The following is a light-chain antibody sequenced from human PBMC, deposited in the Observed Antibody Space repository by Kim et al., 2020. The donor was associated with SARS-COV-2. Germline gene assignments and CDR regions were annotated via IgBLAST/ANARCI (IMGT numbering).Light chain of an antibody. V-gene: IGLV2-11*01. CDR3: CSYAGTYTLM. Sequence: GQAVTISCNGTETDIGGYKFVSWYQQHPGKAPQPFIYDVTQRPSGVPDRFSGSRSGNTASLTISGLHAEDEADYYCCSYAGTYTLMFGGGTQLTVL. J-gene: IGLJ3*02. CDR1: ETDIGGYKF. CDR2: DVT.